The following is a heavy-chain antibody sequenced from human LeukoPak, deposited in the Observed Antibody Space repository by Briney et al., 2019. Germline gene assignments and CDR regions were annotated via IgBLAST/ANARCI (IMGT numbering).Heavy chain of an antibody. J-gene: IGHJ4*02. Sequence: ASVKVSCKASGGTFSSYAISWVRQAPGQGLEWMGGIIPIFGTANYAQKFQGRVTITADESTSTAYMELSSLRSEDTAVYYCAREERSGYSFDYWGQGTLVTVSS. CDR1: GGTFSSYA. CDR3: AREERSGYSFDY. CDR2: IIPIFGTA. D-gene: IGHD3-3*01. V-gene: IGHV1-69*13.